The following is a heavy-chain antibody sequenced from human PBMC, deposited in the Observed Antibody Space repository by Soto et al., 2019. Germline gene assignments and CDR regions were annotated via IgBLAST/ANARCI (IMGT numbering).Heavy chain of an antibody. CDR3: ATAQLAARYFDY. J-gene: IGHJ4*02. V-gene: IGHV4-31*03. Sequence: QVQLQESGPGLVKPSQTLSLTCTVSGGSISSGGYYWSWIRQHPGKGLEWIGYIYYSGTTYYNPSLKSRVTISVDTSRNHFSLKLSSVTAADTAVYYYATAQLAARYFDYWGQGTLVTVSS. D-gene: IGHD6-6*01. CDR2: IYYSGTT. CDR1: GGSISSGGYY.